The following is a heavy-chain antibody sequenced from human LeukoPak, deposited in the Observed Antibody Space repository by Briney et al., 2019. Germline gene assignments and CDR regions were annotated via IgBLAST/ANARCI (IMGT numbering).Heavy chain of an antibody. Sequence: GGSLRLSCAASGFTFSSYSMNWVRQAPGKGLEWVSSISSSSSYTNYADSVKGRFTISRDNAKNSLYLQMNSLRAEDTAVYYCARDPITPRYFDWFEPYYYYGMDVWGQGTTVTVSS. D-gene: IGHD3-9*01. CDR3: ARDPITPRYFDWFEPYYYYGMDV. J-gene: IGHJ6*02. CDR1: GFTFSSYS. CDR2: ISSSSSYT. V-gene: IGHV3-21*04.